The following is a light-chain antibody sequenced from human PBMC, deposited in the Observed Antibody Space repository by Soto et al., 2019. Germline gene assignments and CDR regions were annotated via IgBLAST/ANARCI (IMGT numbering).Light chain of an antibody. CDR3: QQDGSSSFT. V-gene: IGKV3-20*01. CDR2: GAS. CDR1: QRVNSTY. J-gene: IGKJ2*01. Sequence: IVLTQSPGTLSLSPGERATFSCRASQRVNSTYLAWYQVRPGQAPRLLIYGASSRATGIPDRFSASGYGTDFTLTISRLEQEDFAVYYCQQDGSSSFTFGQGTKLAI.